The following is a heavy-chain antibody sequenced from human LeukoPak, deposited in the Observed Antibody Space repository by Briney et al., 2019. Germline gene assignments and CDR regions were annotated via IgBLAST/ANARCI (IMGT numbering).Heavy chain of an antibody. CDR3: ARAEEDRSGSFCGSS. D-gene: IGHD3-10*01. CDR1: ESFSSHA. J-gene: IGHJ4*02. V-gene: IGHV1-69*04. Sequence: SVKVSCRASESFSSHAITWVRQAPGQGLEWMGRIIPIVDLVNSAQKFQGRVTFTADKSTTTAYMELSSLRSEDTAVYYCARAEEDRSGSFCGSSWGQGTLVTVSS. CDR2: IIPIVDLV.